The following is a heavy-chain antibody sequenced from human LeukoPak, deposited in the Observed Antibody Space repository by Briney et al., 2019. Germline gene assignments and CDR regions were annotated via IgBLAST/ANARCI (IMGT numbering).Heavy chain of an antibody. CDR3: ARVLSGGIAVAGTFDY. CDR1: GYTFTGYY. D-gene: IGHD6-19*01. V-gene: IGHV1-2*02. J-gene: IGHJ4*02. CDR2: INPNSGGT. Sequence: ASVKVSCKASGYTFTGYYMHWVRQAPGQVLEWMGWINPNSGGTNYAQKFQVRVTMTRDTSISTAYMELSRLRSDDTAVYYCARVLSGGIAVAGTFDYWGQGTLVTVSS.